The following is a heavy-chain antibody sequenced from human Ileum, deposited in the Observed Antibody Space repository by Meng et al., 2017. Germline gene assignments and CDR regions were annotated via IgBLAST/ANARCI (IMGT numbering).Heavy chain of an antibody. CDR2: ISRDSNYI. CDR1: GFTFSSHS. D-gene: IGHD2-15*01. J-gene: IGHJ5*01. Sequence: GESLKISCAASGFTFSSHSMNWVRQAPGKGLEWVSSISRDSNYIYYANSVRGRFTISRDNAKNSLFLQMNNLRAEDTAVYYCAAELGYCSGGSCSVIDSWGQGKRVNGSS. V-gene: IGHV3-21*01. CDR3: AAELGYCSGGSCSVIDS.